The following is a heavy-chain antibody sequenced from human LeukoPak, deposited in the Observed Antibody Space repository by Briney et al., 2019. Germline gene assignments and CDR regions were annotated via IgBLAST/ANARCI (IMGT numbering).Heavy chain of an antibody. CDR2: IIPILGIA. CDR3: ARGVVTAELEDWYFDL. J-gene: IGHJ2*01. Sequence: GASVKVSCKASGGTFSSYAISLVRQAPGQGLEWMGRIIPILGIANYAQKFQGRVTITADKSTSTAYMELSSLRSEDTAVYYCARGVVTAELEDWYFDLWGRGTLVTVSS. V-gene: IGHV1-69*04. CDR1: GGTFSSYA. D-gene: IGHD2-21*02.